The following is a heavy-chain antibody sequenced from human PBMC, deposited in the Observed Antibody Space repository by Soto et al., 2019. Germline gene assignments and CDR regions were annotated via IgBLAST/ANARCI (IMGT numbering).Heavy chain of an antibody. CDR1: GFTFSSYG. Sequence: EVQLLESGGGLVQPGGSLRLSCAASGFTFSSYGMTWVRQAPGKGLEWVSFSSATGAGTYYADSGKGRFTISRDNSKNTLDLQMTSLRADDTAGYYCAKDRRAGGNYGFYSDFWGQGALVIVSS. J-gene: IGHJ4*02. D-gene: IGHD1-7*01. V-gene: IGHV3-23*01. CDR2: SSATGAGT. CDR3: AKDRRAGGNYGFYSDF.